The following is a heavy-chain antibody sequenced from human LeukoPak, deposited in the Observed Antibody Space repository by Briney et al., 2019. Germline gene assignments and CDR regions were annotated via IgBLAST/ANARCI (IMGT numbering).Heavy chain of an antibody. Sequence: PSETLTPTCTVSGGPISTYYWSWIRQPPGKGLEWIGYSYYSGTTNYNPSLRSRVTISVDTSKNQFSLRLTSMTAADTAVYYCARMSFTPGNFDYWGQGTLVTVSS. J-gene: IGHJ4*02. V-gene: IGHV4-59*01. CDR3: ARMSFTPGNFDY. CDR1: GGPISTYY. D-gene: IGHD3-10*01. CDR2: SYYSGTT.